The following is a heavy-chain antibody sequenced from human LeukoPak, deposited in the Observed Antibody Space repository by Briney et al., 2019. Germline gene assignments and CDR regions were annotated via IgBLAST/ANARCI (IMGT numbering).Heavy chain of an antibody. J-gene: IGHJ6*03. CDR2: INHSGST. CDR1: GGSFSGYY. Sequence: PSETLSFTCAVYGGSFSGYYWSWIRQPPGKGLEWIGEINHSGSTNYNPSLKSRVTISVDTSKNQFSLKLSSVTAADTAVYFCAREVRNIATAGTFYYYMDAWGKGTTVTVSS. V-gene: IGHV4-34*01. D-gene: IGHD6-13*01. CDR3: AREVRNIATAGTFYYYMDA.